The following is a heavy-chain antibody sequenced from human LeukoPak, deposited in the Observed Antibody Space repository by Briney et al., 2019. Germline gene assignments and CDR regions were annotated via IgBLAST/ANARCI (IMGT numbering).Heavy chain of an antibody. Sequence: GESLKISCKGSGYSFANYWIGWVRQMPGKGLEWMGIIYPGDSDTRYSPSFQGQVTISADKSISTAYLQWSSLKASDSAIYYCARRGLDIAVAAKAFDYWGQGTLVTASS. CDR3: ARRGLDIAVAAKAFDY. CDR2: IYPGDSDT. CDR1: GYSFANYW. J-gene: IGHJ4*02. D-gene: IGHD6-13*01. V-gene: IGHV5-51*01.